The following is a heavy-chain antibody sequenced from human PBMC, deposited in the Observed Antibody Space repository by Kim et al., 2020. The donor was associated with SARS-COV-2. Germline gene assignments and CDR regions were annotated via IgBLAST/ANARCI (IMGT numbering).Heavy chain of an antibody. CDR1: GGSFSGYY. CDR2: INNRGST. CDR3: VPSSGYFYVFDI. D-gene: IGHD3-22*01. V-gene: IGHV4-34*01. Sequence: SETLFLTCGVYGGSFSGYYWMWVRQPPGKGLEWIGEINNRGSTNYNPSLRNRLIISVDTSNNQLSLKLSSVPVADTAVFFCVPSSGYFYVFDIWGQGTV. J-gene: IGHJ3*02.